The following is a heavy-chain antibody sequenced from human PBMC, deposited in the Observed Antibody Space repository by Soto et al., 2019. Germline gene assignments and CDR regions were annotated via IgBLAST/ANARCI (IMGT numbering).Heavy chain of an antibody. CDR3: ARDLGERGADAFDI. CDR2: FSAYNGNP. J-gene: IGHJ3*02. V-gene: IGHV1-18*01. CDR1: GYTFPSYG. D-gene: IGHD1-1*01. Sequence: QVQLVQSGAEVKKPGASVKVSCKASGYTFPSYGITWVGQAPGQGLEWLGWFSAYNGNPNYAQKFQGRVTMTTDTSTSTAYMELRSLRSDDTAVYYCARDLGERGADAFDIWGQGTMVTVSS.